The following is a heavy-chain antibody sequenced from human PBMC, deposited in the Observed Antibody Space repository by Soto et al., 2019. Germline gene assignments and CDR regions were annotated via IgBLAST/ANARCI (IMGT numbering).Heavy chain of an antibody. V-gene: IGHV3-21*01. CDR1: GFTFRRNN. CDR3: VRGVDDDDGAPSWCFCYEN. CDR2: ISSSVDYL. J-gene: IGHJ6*01. Sequence: GGTLRLPGAASGFTFRRNNMHCNRKAPGKRLEWVASISSSVDYLYYADSVKGRFIISRDNFQNSLFLQTNNLRADDTAVYYCVRGVDDDDGAPSWCFCYENWGRVTRVIVS. D-gene: IGHD3-16*01.